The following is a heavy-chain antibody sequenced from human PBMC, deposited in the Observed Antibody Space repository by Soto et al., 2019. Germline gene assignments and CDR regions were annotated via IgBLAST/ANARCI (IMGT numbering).Heavy chain of an antibody. CDR1: GGTFSSYA. Sequence: SVKVSCKASGGTFSSYAISWVRQAPGQGLEWMGGIIPIFGTANYAQKFQGRVTITADESTSTAYMELSSLRSEDTAVYYCATTPYYYGSGNLSYYFDYWGQGTLVTVSS. CDR2: IIPIFGTA. V-gene: IGHV1-69*13. J-gene: IGHJ4*02. CDR3: ATTPYYYGSGNLSYYFDY. D-gene: IGHD3-10*01.